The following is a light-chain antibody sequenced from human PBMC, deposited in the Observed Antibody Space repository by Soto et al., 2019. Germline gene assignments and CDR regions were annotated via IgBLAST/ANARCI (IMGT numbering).Light chain of an antibody. CDR1: QDVSRY. V-gene: IGKV1-9*01. CDR3: QQLNSYVFA. CDR2: AAS. Sequence: DIPLTQSPSFLSASVGDRVTITCRASQDVSRYLAWYQQKPGKAPNLLIYAASTLRSGVPSRFSGSGSEIEFTLTISSLQPEDFATYYCQQLNSYVFAFGPGTKVDIK. J-gene: IGKJ3*01.